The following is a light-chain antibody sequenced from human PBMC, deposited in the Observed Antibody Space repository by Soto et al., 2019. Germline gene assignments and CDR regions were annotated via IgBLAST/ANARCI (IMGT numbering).Light chain of an antibody. CDR1: QGISSY. CDR2: AAS. V-gene: IGKV1-8*01. CDR3: QQYYSYPLT. J-gene: IGKJ4*01. Sequence: AIRMTQSPSSLSASTGDRVTITCRASQGISSYLAWYQQKPGKAPKLLIYAASTLQSGVPSRFSGSGSGTDFTLTISCLQSEDFATYYCQQYYSYPLTFGGGTQ.